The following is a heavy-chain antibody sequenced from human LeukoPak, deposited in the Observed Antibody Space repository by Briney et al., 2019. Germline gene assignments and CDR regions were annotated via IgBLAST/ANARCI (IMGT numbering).Heavy chain of an antibody. CDR1: GYTFTSYD. D-gene: IGHD5-18*01. Sequence: ASVKVSCKASGYTFTSYDINWVRQANGQGLEWMGWMNPNSGNTGYAQKFQGRVTMTRNTSISTAYMELSSLRSGDTAVYYCARVRTEAWIQLWTKRYYFDYWGQGTLVTVSS. J-gene: IGHJ4*02. V-gene: IGHV1-8*01. CDR3: ARVRTEAWIQLWTKRYYFDY. CDR2: MNPNSGNT.